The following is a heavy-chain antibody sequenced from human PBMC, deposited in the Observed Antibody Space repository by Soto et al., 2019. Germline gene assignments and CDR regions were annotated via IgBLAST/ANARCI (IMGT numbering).Heavy chain of an antibody. D-gene: IGHD3-22*01. CDR2: IYYTGST. CDR3: ARSHNYFDSRGYVFDF. Sequence: SETLSLTCVVSGYSIISGYYWGWVRQPPGKGLEWFGRIYYTGSTDYNPSLKGRVTISVDTSKNQFSLKLSSVTAADTALYYCARSHNYFDSRGYVFDFWGQGAMVTVSS. V-gene: IGHV4-38-2*01. J-gene: IGHJ3*01. CDR1: GYSIISGYY.